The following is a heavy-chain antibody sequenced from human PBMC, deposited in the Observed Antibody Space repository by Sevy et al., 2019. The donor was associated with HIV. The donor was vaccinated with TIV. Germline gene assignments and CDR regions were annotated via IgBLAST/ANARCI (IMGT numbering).Heavy chain of an antibody. Sequence: SETLSLTCTVSSGSISSSSYYWAWIRQPPGKGLEWIGSIFYSGSPYCNPSLQSRLTISVDTSKNQFSLKLSSVTAADTAVYYCASHNYSDRSGYYYPVWFDYWGRGTLVTVSS. D-gene: IGHD3-22*01. J-gene: IGHJ4*02. CDR2: IFYSGSP. CDR3: ASHNYSDRSGYYYPVWFDY. CDR1: SGSISSSSYY. V-gene: IGHV4-39*01.